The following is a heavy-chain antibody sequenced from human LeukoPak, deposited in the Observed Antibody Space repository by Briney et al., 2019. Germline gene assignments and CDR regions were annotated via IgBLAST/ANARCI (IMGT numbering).Heavy chain of an antibody. Sequence: ASVKVSCKASGYTFTSYGITWVRQAPGQGLEWMGWISAYNGHTKYAQKLQGRVTMTTDTSTSTAYMELRSLRSDDTAVYYCARGVTIFGVVIKYYFDYWGQGTLVTVSS. V-gene: IGHV1-18*01. D-gene: IGHD3-3*01. CDR1: GYTFTSYG. CDR3: ARGVTIFGVVIKYYFDY. CDR2: ISAYNGHT. J-gene: IGHJ4*02.